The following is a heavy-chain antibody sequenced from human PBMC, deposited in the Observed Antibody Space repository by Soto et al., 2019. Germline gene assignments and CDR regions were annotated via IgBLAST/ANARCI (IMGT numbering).Heavy chain of an antibody. CDR3: ARPLQLRMYSSPPRHYYYYGMDV. Sequence: SVKVSCKASGGTFSSYAISWVRQAPGQGLEWMGGIIPIFGTANYAQKFQGRVTITADESTSTAYMELSSLRSEDTAVYYCARPLQLRMYSSPPRHYYYYGMDVWGQGTTVTVSS. D-gene: IGHD6-19*01. V-gene: IGHV1-69*13. CDR2: IIPIFGTA. J-gene: IGHJ6*02. CDR1: GGTFSSYA.